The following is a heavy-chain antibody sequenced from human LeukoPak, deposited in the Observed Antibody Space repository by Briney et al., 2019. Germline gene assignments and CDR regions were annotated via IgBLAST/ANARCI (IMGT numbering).Heavy chain of an antibody. D-gene: IGHD7-27*01. V-gene: IGHV4-34*01. CDR1: GGSFSGYY. J-gene: IGHJ4*02. CDR2: INHSGST. Sequence: SETLSLTCAVYGGSFSGYYWSWIRQPPGKGLEWIGEINHSGSTNYNPSLKSRVTISVDTSKNQFSLELSSVTAADTAVYYCARSLGNANEPNWGQGTLVTVSS. CDR3: ARSLGNANEPN.